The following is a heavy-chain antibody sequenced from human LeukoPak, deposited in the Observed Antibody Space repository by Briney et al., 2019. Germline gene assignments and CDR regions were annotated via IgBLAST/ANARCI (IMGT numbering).Heavy chain of an antibody. Sequence: ASVKVSCKASGYTFTSYDINWVRQATGQGLEWMGWMNPNSGNTGYAQKFQGRVTMTRNTSISTAYMELSSLRSEDTAAYYCARGTRYCSGGSCYPKNWFDPWGQGTLVTVSS. CDR2: MNPNSGNT. V-gene: IGHV1-8*01. CDR1: GYTFTSYD. J-gene: IGHJ5*02. D-gene: IGHD2-15*01. CDR3: ARGTRYCSGGSCYPKNWFDP.